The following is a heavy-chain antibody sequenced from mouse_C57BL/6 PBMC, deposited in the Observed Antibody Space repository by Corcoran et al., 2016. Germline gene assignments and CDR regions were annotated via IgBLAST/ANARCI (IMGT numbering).Heavy chain of an antibody. J-gene: IGHJ2*01. CDR3: ARYPVS. CDR2: INPNNGGT. D-gene: IGHD6-2*01. Sequence: EVQLQQSGPELVKPGASVKISCKASGYTFTDYYMNWVKQSHGKSLEWIGDINPNNGGTSYNQKFKGKATLTVDKSSSTAYMELRSLTSEDSAVYYCARYPVSWGQGTTLTVSS. CDR1: GYTFTDYY. V-gene: IGHV1-26*01.